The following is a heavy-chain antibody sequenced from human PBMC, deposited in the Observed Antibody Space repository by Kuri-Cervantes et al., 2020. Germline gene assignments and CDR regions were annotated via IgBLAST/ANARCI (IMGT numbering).Heavy chain of an antibody. J-gene: IGHJ6*03. CDR2: IIPIFGTA. V-gene: IGHV1-69*05. Sequence: SVKVSCKASGYTFTSYYMHWVRQAPGQGLEWMGGIIPIFGTANYAQKFQGRVTITTDESTSTAYMELSSLRSEDTAVYYCARGPQYRADYYYYYMDVWGKGTTVTVSS. CDR3: ARGPQYRADYYYYYMDV. D-gene: IGHD2-2*01. CDR1: GYTFTSYY.